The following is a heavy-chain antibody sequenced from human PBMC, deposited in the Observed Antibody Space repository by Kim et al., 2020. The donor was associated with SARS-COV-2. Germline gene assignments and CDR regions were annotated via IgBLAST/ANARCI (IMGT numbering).Heavy chain of an antibody. CDR3: ARGEESYSFDSSGYY. V-gene: IGHV3-74*01. D-gene: IGHD3-22*01. Sequence: GGSLRLSCAASGFTFSSYWMHWVRQAPGKGLVWVSRINGDGSSTSYADSVKGRFIISRDNAKNTLYLQMNSLTAEDTAVYYCARGEESYSFDSSGYYWGQGTLVTVSS. CDR2: INGDGSST. J-gene: IGHJ4*02. CDR1: GFTFSSYW.